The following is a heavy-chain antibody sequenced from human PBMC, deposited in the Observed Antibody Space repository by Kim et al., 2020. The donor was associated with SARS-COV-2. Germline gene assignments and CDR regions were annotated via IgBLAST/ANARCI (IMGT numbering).Heavy chain of an antibody. CDR2: IDPSDSYT. CDR3: ARHRYGSGSRRAFDI. V-gene: IGHV5-10-1*01. D-gene: IGHD3-10*01. J-gene: IGHJ3*02. Sequence: GESLKISCKGSGYSFTSYWISWVRQMPGKGLEWMGRIDPSDSYTNYSPSFQGHVTISADKSISTAYLQWSSLKASDTAMYYCARHRYGSGSRRAFDIWGQGTMVTVSS. CDR1: GYSFTSYW.